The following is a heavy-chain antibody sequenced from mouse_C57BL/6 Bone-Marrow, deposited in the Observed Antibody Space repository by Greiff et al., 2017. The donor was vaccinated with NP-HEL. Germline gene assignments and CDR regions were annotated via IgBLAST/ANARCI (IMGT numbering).Heavy chain of an antibody. CDR2: IDPSDSYT. V-gene: IGHV1-50*01. Sequence: VKQSCKASGYTFTSYWMQWVKQRPGQGLEWIGEIDPSDSYTNYNQKFKGKATLTVDTSSSTAYMQLSSLTSEDSAVYYCARGDDYAMDYWGQGTSVTVSS. CDR1: GYTFTSYW. J-gene: IGHJ4*01. CDR3: ARGDDYAMDY.